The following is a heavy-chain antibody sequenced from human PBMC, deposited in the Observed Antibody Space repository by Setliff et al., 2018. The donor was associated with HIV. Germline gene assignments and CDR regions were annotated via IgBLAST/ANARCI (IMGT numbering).Heavy chain of an antibody. V-gene: IGHV4-61*09. Sequence: SETLSLTCTVSGGSISSGSYYWNWIRQPAGKGLEWIGHIYTNGRTHYNPSLKSRVTISMDTSKNQFSLKLSSVTAADTSVYYCARYDYGDFDYWGQGTPVTVSS. CDR3: ARYDYGDFDY. J-gene: IGHJ4*02. CDR1: GGSISSGSYY. CDR2: IYTNGRT. D-gene: IGHD4-17*01.